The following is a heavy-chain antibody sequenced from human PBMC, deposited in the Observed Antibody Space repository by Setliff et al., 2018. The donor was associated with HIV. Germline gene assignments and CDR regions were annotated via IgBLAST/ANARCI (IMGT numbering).Heavy chain of an antibody. D-gene: IGHD7-27*01. CDR1: GDSISKNGFF. J-gene: IGHJ5*02. CDR2: IYYSGTI. V-gene: IGHV4-31*02. CDR3: ARAPYWGSRPGWLDP. Sequence: TLSLTCNVSGDSISKNGFFWGWIRQHPGMGLEWIGSIYYSGTIYYNPSLKSRLIISLDTSKNQFSLKLSSVPAADTAVYYCARAPYWGSRPGWLDPWGQGTLVTVSS.